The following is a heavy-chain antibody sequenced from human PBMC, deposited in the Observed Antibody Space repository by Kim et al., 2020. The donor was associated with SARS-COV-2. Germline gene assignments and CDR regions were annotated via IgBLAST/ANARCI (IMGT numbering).Heavy chain of an antibody. Sequence: KFQGTVHITRDTSASTAYMELSSLRSEDTAVYYCARDSGDYYDSRGAFDIWGQGTMVTVSS. J-gene: IGHJ3*02. D-gene: IGHD3-22*01. V-gene: IGHV1-3*01. CDR3: ARDSGDYYDSRGAFDI.